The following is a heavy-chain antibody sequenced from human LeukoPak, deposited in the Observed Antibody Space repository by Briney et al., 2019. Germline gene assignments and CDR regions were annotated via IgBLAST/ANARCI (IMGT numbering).Heavy chain of an antibody. Sequence: SVKVSCKASGGTFSSYAISWVRQAPGQGLEWMGRIIPIFGTANYAQKFQGRVTITTDESTSTAYMELSSLRSEDTAVYYCARDSGDYGVVDYWGQGTLFTVSS. CDR3: ARDSGDYGVVDY. D-gene: IGHD4-17*01. J-gene: IGHJ4*02. CDR2: IIPIFGTA. V-gene: IGHV1-69*05. CDR1: GGTFSSYA.